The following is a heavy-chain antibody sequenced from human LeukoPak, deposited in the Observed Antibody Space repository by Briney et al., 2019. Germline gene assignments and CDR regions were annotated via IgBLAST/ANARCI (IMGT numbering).Heavy chain of an antibody. J-gene: IGHJ6*02. D-gene: IGHD2-15*01. Sequence: ASVKVSCKASGYTFTSYGISWVRQAPGQGLEWMGGIIPIFGTANYAQKFQGRVTITADESTSTAYMELSSLRSEDTAVYYCARPERSGYYYYYGMDVWGQGTTVTVSS. CDR1: GYTFTSYG. CDR2: IIPIFGTA. CDR3: ARPERSGYYYYYGMDV. V-gene: IGHV1-69*13.